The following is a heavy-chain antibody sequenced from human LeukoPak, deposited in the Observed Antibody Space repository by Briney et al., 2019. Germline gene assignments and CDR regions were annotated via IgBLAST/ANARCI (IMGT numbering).Heavy chain of an antibody. CDR2: IYYSGST. J-gene: IGHJ5*02. Sequence: SETLSLTCTVSGGSISSYYWSWIRQPPGKGLEWIGYIYYSGSTNYNPSLKSRVTISVDTSKNQFSLKLSSVTAADTAVYYCARGPEYSGWFDPWGRGTLVTVSS. D-gene: IGHD1-26*01. CDR1: GGSISSYY. CDR3: ARGPEYSGWFDP. V-gene: IGHV4-59*01.